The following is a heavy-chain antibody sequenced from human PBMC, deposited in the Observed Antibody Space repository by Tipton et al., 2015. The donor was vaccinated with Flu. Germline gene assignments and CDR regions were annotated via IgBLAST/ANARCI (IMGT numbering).Heavy chain of an antibody. CDR1: GDSIGGAYY. J-gene: IGHJ4*02. CDR2: SHHTGST. Sequence: TLSLTCSVSGDSIGGAYYWGWIRQPPGKGLEWIGNSHHTGSTYRNPSLKSRVIISVDRSKNQFSLKLSSVTAADTAVYYCAREGRYSSSWYGYWGQGTLVTVSS. CDR3: AREGRYSSSWYGY. D-gene: IGHD6-13*01. V-gene: IGHV4-38-2*02.